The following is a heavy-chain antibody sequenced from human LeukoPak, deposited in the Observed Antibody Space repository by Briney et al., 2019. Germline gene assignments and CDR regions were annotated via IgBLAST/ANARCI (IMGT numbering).Heavy chain of an antibody. CDR2: IYSGGST. D-gene: IGHD6-6*01. V-gene: IGHV3-66*02. CDR3: ARSSSIAARYFDY. CDR1: RFTVSSNY. Sequence: PGGSLRLSCAASRFTVSSNYMSWVRQAPGKGLEWVSVIYSGGSTYYADSVKGRFTISRDNSKNTLYLQMNSLRAEDTAVYYCARSSSIAARYFDYWGQGTLVTVSS. J-gene: IGHJ4*02.